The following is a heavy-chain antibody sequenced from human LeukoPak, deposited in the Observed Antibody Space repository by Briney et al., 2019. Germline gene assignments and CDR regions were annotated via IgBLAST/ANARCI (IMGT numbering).Heavy chain of an antibody. V-gene: IGHV3-15*01. J-gene: IGHJ4*02. CDR1: GFTFTKAW. CDR3: TTEYSYSYYFDY. CDR2: IKNKADGETT. D-gene: IGHD4-11*01. Sequence: GGSLRLSCVASGFTFTKAWMSWVRQSPGKGLEWVGRIKNKADGETTDYAAPVKGRFTISRDDPTNTLYLQMNSLKTEDTAIYYCTTEYSYSYYFDYWGRGTLVTVSS.